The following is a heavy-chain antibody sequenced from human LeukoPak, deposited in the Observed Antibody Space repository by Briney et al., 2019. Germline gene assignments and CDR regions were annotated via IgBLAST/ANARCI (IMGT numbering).Heavy chain of an antibody. Sequence: PGGSLRLSCAASGFTFSHYAMSWVRQAPGKGLEWVSGISGSGETTYYADSVRGRVTISRDNSKNTVSLQMSSLRAEDTAVYYCTRGYTFGNFDYWGQEPWSPSPQ. CDR3: TRGYTFGNFDY. CDR2: ISGSGETT. J-gene: IGHJ4*01. D-gene: IGHD5-12*01. V-gene: IGHV3-23*01. CDR1: GFTFSHYA.